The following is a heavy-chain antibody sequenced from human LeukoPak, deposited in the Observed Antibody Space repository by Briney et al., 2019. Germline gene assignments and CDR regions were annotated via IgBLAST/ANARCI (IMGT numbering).Heavy chain of an antibody. CDR1: GYTFTSYD. V-gene: IGHV1-8*01. Sequence: GASVKVSCKASGYTFTSYDINWVRQATGQGLEWMGWMNPNSGNTGYAQKFQGRVTMTRNNSISTAYMELSSLRSEDTAVYYCGSRLVAGTPPFDYWGQGTLVTVSS. CDR3: GSRLVAGTPPFDY. D-gene: IGHD6-19*01. J-gene: IGHJ4*02. CDR2: MNPNSGNT.